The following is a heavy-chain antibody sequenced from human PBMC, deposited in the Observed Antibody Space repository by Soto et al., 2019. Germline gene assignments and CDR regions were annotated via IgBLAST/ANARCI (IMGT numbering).Heavy chain of an antibody. CDR3: ARSSSLGIDF. CDR2: IWYDESKK. Sequence: QMQLVESGGGVVQPGRSLRLSCAASGFTFNTHGMHWVRQAPGKGLEWVAVIWYDESKKYYEDSVTGRFTISRDTSRSALYLQMDSLRAEDTGVYYCARSSSLGIDFWGQGTLVTVSS. V-gene: IGHV3-33*01. J-gene: IGHJ4*02. D-gene: IGHD6-19*01. CDR1: GFTFNTHG.